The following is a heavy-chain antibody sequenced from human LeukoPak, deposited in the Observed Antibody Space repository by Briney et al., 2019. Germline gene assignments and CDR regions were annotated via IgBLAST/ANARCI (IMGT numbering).Heavy chain of an antibody. CDR1: GFTFSSYS. D-gene: IGHD4-11*01. J-gene: IGHJ6*02. Sequence: GGSLRLSCAASGFTFSSYSMNWVRQAPGKGLEWVSSISSSSSYIYYADSVKGRFTISRDNAKNSLYLQMNSLRAEDTAVYYCARDATSMTKSYYYGMDVWGQGTTVTVSS. CDR3: ARDATSMTKSYYYGMDV. CDR2: ISSSSSYI. V-gene: IGHV3-21*01.